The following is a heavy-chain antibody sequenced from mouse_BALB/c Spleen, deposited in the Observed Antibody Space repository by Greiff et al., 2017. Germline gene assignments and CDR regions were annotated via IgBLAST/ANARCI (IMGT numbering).Heavy chain of an antibody. D-gene: IGHD3-1*01. Sequence: QVQLKQSGAELAKPGASVKMSCKASGYTFTSYWMHWVKQRPGQGLEWIGYINPSTGYTEYNQKFKDKATLTADKSSSTAYMQLSSLTSEDSAVYYCARGGQLGLPMDYWGQGTSVTVSS. V-gene: IGHV1-7*01. J-gene: IGHJ4*01. CDR2: INPSTGYT. CDR1: GYTFTSYW. CDR3: ARGGQLGLPMDY.